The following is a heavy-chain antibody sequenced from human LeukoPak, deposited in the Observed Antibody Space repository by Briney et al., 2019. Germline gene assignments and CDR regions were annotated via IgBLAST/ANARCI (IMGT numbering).Heavy chain of an antibody. CDR3: ARGSSGRRDN. V-gene: IGHV1-8*01. CDR1: GYTFTSCD. CDR2: MNPNSGTT. Sequence: ASVKVSCKASGYTFTSCDINWVRQATGQGLEWIGWMNPNSGTTGYGQRFQGRITMTRGISIGTAYMELSNLTSEDTAIYYCARGSSGRRDNWGQGNLVTVSA. J-gene: IGHJ4*02. D-gene: IGHD6-19*01.